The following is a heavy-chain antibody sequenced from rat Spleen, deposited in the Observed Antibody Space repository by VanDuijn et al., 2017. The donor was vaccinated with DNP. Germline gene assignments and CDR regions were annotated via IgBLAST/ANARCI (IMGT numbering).Heavy chain of an antibody. J-gene: IGHJ4*01. CDR2: ITYDGSRT. Sequence: EVQLVESGGGLVQPGNSLKLSCAASGFTFSDYAMAWVRQAPKKGLKWVATITYDGSRTYYRDSVKGRFTISRDNAKNTLYLQMDSLRSEDTATYSCARHRNSGYDYAMDAWGQGTSVTVSS. CDR3: ARHRNSGYDYAMDA. V-gene: IGHV5-17*01. CDR1: GFTFSDYA. D-gene: IGHD4-3*01.